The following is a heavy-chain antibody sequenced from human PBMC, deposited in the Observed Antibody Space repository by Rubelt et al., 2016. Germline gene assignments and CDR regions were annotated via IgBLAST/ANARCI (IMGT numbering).Heavy chain of an antibody. Sequence: QVQLVQSGAEVKKPGASVKVSCKASGYTFTGYYMHWVRQAPGQGLEWVGRINPNSGGTNYAPKFQGMVTMNRDTSITTAYMELSRLRSDDTAVFYCARESSSGWYIDYWGQGTLVTVSS. D-gene: IGHD6-19*01. CDR3: ARESSSGWYIDY. V-gene: IGHV1-2*06. CDR1: GYTFTGYY. CDR2: INPNSGGT. J-gene: IGHJ4*02.